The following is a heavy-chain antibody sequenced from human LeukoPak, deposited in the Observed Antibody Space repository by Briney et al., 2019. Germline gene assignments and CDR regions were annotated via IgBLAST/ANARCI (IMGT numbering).Heavy chain of an antibody. J-gene: IGHJ4*02. CDR3: ARGRSSYYDSGGYYYLVY. CDR2: IYHSGST. CDR1: GYSISSGYY. V-gene: IGHV4-38-2*02. D-gene: IGHD3-22*01. Sequence: SETLSLTCTVSGYSISSGYYWGWIRQPPGKGLEWIVSIYHSGSTYYNPSLKSRVTISVDTFKNQFSLKLSSVTAADTAVYYCARGRSSYYDSGGYYYLVYWGQGTLVTVSS.